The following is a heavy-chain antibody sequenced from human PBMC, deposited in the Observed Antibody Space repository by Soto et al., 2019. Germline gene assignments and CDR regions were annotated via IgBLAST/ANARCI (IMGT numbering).Heavy chain of an antibody. V-gene: IGHV6-1*01. D-gene: IGHD2-15*01. Sequence: SQTVSITCVISVDSVSINGAWWNWIRQSPSRGLQWLGRIYYRSKWFHDYAASVESRMAINPDTSRNQFSLQLNYVTPEDTAVYYCARVHCSAGTCLDGLDFWGQGTTVTVSS. CDR2: IYYRSKWFH. CDR3: ARVHCSAGTCLDGLDF. J-gene: IGHJ6*02. CDR1: VDSVSINGAW.